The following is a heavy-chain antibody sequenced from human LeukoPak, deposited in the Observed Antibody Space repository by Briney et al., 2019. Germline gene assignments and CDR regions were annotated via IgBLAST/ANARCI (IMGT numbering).Heavy chain of an antibody. Sequence: SETLSLTCTVSGYSISSGYYWGWIRQPPGKGLEWIGSIYHSGSTYYNPSLKSRVTISVDTSKNQFSLKLSSVTAADTAVYYCARDPGINWFDPWGQGTLVTVSS. CDR1: GYSISSGYY. CDR2: IYHSGST. J-gene: IGHJ5*02. CDR3: ARDPGINWFDP. D-gene: IGHD1-14*01. V-gene: IGHV4-38-2*02.